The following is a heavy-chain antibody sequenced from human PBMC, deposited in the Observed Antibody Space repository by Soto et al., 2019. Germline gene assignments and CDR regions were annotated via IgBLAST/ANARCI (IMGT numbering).Heavy chain of an antibody. CDR2: VSHDGRNT. D-gene: IGHD6-19*01. V-gene: IGHV3-30*18. CDR1: GFTFSDYA. CDR3: AKGGRQWLVTSDFNY. Sequence: VQLVESGGGVVQPGRSLRLSCAASGFTFSDYAMHWVRQAPGKGLEWVAVVSHDGRNTHYADSVKGRFTISRDSSKNTVSPEMTSLRAEDTGVLFWAKGGRQWLVTSDFNYWGQGALVTVSS. J-gene: IGHJ4*02.